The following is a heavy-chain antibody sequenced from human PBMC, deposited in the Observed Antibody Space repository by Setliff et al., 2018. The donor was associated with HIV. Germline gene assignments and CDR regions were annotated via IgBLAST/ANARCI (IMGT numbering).Heavy chain of an antibody. V-gene: IGHV1-69*10. CDR1: GGSFRTSV. Sequence: VASVKVSCKTSGGSFRTSVISWVRQAPGQGLEWVGGILPFLGMGDFAQRFQGRVTITADESTSTAYMELSSRRSDDTAIYYCGAGQHSYSYLGYYYSGVDVWGQGTTVTVSS. CDR2: ILPFLGMG. CDR3: GAGQHSYSYLGYYYSGVDV. D-gene: IGHD3-10*01. J-gene: IGHJ6*02.